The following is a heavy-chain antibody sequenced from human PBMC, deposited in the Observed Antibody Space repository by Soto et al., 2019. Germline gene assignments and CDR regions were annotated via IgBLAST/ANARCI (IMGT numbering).Heavy chain of an antibody. J-gene: IGHJ4*02. CDR1: GGNFSSYA. CDR2: IIPIFGTA. V-gene: IGHV1-69*06. CDR3: ARIGRRDYYDSSGYYFPLSY. D-gene: IGHD3-22*01. Sequence: SVKISCKATGGNFSSYAISWVRKTPEQGLEWMGGIIPIFGTANYAQKFQGRVTITADKSTSTAYMELSSLRSEDTAVYYCARIGRRDYYDSSGYYFPLSYWGQGTLVTVSS.